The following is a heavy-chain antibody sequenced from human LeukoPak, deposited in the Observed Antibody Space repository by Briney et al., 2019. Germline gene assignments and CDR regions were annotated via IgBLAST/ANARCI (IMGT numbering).Heavy chain of an antibody. D-gene: IGHD2-21*02. CDR3: LYCGGDCSFDY. CDR1: GGSFTTHN. J-gene: IGHJ4*02. V-gene: IGHV4-34*01. Sequence: PSETLSLTCAVYGGSFTTHNYNWLRQPPGKGLEWIGKINHSGSTNYNPSLESRVTISLDTSKNQFSLRLSSVTAADTAVYYCLYCGGDCSFDYWGQGTLVTVSS. CDR2: INHSGST.